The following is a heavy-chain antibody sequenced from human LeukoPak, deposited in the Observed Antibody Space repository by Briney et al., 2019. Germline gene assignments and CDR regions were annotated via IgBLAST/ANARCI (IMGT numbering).Heavy chain of an antibody. CDR1: GYTFTSYG. CDR2: ISAYNGNT. Sequence: ASVKVSCKASGYTFTSYGISWVRQAPGQGLEWMGWISAYNGNTNYAQKLQGRVTMTTDTSTSTAYMELRSLRSDDTAVYYCARDVSESRMVRGVNYYYYYYMDVWGKGTTVTISS. D-gene: IGHD3-10*01. V-gene: IGHV1-18*01. CDR3: ARDVSESRMVRGVNYYYYYYMDV. J-gene: IGHJ6*03.